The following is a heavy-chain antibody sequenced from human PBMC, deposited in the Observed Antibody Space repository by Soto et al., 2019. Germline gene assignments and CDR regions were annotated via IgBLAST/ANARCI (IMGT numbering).Heavy chain of an antibody. CDR2: IYTSGST. V-gene: IGHV4-4*07. CDR3: ARDRAAYGSGTLGNWFDP. Sequence: SETLSLTCTVSGGSISSYYWSWIRQPAGKGLEWIGRIYTSGSTNYNPSLKSRVTMSVDTSKNQFSLKLSSVTAADTAVYYCARDRAAYGSGTLGNWFDPWGQGXLVTVYS. D-gene: IGHD3-10*01. J-gene: IGHJ5*02. CDR1: GGSISSYY.